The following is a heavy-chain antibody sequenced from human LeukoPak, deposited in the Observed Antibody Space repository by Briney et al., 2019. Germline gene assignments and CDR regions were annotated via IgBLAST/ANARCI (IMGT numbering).Heavy chain of an antibody. CDR1: GFTFSTYN. D-gene: IGHD2-15*01. V-gene: IGHV3-21*01. CDR3: ARGASRSFDY. Sequence: PGGSLRLSCAASGFTFSTYNMNWVRQAPGKGLEWVSSITSTSSYMYYADSVKGRFTISRDNAQNSLYLHMGSLRAEDTAVYYCARGASRSFDYWGQGTLVTVSS. CDR2: ITSTSSYM. J-gene: IGHJ4*02.